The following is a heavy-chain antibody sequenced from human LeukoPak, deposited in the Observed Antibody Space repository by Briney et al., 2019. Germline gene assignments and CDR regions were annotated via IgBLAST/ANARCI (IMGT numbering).Heavy chain of an antibody. Sequence: SVKVSYKASGGTFSSYAISWVRQAPGQGLEGMGGIIPIFCTANYAQKFQGRGTITADQATSTAYMEISSLRYEDTVVYYCARAPQSSSFSGSYIAAAAFDIGGQGTMVTVS. D-gene: IGHD6-13*01. CDR2: IIPIFCTA. J-gene: IGHJ3*02. V-gene: IGHV1-69*13. CDR3: ARAPQSSSFSGSYIAAAAFDI. CDR1: GGTFSSYA.